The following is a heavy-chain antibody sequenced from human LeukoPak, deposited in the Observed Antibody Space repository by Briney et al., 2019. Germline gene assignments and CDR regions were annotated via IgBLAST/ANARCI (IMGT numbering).Heavy chain of an antibody. D-gene: IGHD3-22*01. Sequence: SVKVSCTASGGTFSSYAISWVRQAPGQGLEWMGGIIPIFGTANYAQKFQGRVTITADESTSTAYMELSSLRSEDTAVYYCASNYDSSGYYSLRLAFDIWGQGTMVTVSS. J-gene: IGHJ3*02. CDR2: IIPIFGTA. V-gene: IGHV1-69*13. CDR3: ASNYDSSGYYSLRLAFDI. CDR1: GGTFSSYA.